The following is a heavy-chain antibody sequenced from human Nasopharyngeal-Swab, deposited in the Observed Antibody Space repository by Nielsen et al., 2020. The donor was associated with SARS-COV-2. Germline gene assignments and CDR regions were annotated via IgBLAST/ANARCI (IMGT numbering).Heavy chain of an antibody. V-gene: IGHV1-18*01. Sequence: ASVKVSCKASGYTFTSYGISWVRQAPGQGLEWMGWISAYNGNTNYAQKLQGRVTMTTDTSTSTAYMELRSLRSDDTAVYYCAWAPIAAAGTMIPWFDPWGQGTLVTVSS. D-gene: IGHD6-13*01. CDR1: GYTFTSYG. CDR3: AWAPIAAAGTMIPWFDP. CDR2: ISAYNGNT. J-gene: IGHJ5*02.